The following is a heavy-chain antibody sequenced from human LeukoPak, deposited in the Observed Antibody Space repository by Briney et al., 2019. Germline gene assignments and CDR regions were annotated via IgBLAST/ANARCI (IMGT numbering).Heavy chain of an antibody. CDR3: AREMRSGWDFDASDI. J-gene: IGHJ3*02. CDR2: ISPFNGDT. V-gene: IGHV1-18*01. Sequence: ASVKVSCKTSGYTFTSYGLSWVRQAPGQGLEWMGWISPFNGDTNYAQSFQGRVTMTSDTSTDTAYMELRSLRSGDTAMYYCAREMRSGWDFDASDIWGQGTLVTVS. D-gene: IGHD6-19*01. CDR1: GYTFTSYG.